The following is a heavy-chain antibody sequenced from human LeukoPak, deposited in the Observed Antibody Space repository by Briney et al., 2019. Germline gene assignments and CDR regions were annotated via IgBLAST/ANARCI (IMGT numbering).Heavy chain of an antibody. D-gene: IGHD6-6*01. CDR2: IYHSRNT. Sequence: RSSETLSLTCAVSDFSISNPYYWGWVRQPPGKGLEWIGNIYHSRNTYYNPSLKSRVTISVDTPKNQFSLRLNSVTAADTAVYYCARVEWGSVAALDDWYFDLWGRGTLVAVSS. J-gene: IGHJ2*01. CDR1: DFSISNPYY. CDR3: ARVEWGSVAALDDWYFDL. V-gene: IGHV4-38-2*01.